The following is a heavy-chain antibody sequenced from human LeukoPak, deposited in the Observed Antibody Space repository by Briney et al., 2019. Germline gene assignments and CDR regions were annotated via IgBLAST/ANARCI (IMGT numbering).Heavy chain of an antibody. V-gene: IGHV3-48*03. CDR2: ISGSGSTI. D-gene: IGHD3-10*02. Sequence: QAGGSLRLSCVASRFTFNRYGMHWVRQAPGKGLEWVSAISGSGSTIYYADSVKGRFTISRDNAKNSLYLQMNSLRAEDTAVYYCAELGITMIGGVWGKGTTVTISS. J-gene: IGHJ6*04. CDR3: AELGITMIGGV. CDR1: RFTFNRYG.